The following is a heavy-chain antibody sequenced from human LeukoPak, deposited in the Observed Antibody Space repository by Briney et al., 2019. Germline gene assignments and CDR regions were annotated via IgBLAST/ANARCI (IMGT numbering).Heavy chain of an antibody. CDR1: GYTFTSYG. CDR2: ISAYNGNT. D-gene: IGHD6-19*01. CDR3: ARDYPVAGGEDCFDP. Sequence: GASVKVSCKASGYTFTSYGISWVRQAPGQGLEWMGWISAYNGNTNYAQKRQGRVTMTTDTSTSTAYMELRSLRSDDTAVYYCARDYPVAGGEDCFDPWGQGTLVTVSS. J-gene: IGHJ5*02. V-gene: IGHV1-18*01.